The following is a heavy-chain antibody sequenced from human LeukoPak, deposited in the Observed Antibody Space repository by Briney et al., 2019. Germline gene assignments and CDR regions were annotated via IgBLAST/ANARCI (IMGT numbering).Heavy chain of an antibody. CDR1: SGSFNGYY. J-gene: IGHJ4*02. V-gene: IGHV4-34*01. D-gene: IGHD2-15*01. Sequence: SETLSLTCAVYSGSFNGYYWSWIRQPPGKGLEWIGDINHSGDTYYNPSLKSRLTVSVDTSKNQFSLKLNSVTAADTAVYYCARTLGHCSGGSCPPGYWGQGSLVIVSS. CDR3: ARTLGHCSGGSCPPGY. CDR2: INHSGDT.